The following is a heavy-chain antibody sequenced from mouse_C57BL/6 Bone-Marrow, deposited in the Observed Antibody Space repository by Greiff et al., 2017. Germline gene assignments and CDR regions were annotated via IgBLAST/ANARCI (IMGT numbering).Heavy chain of an antibody. D-gene: IGHD1-1*02. V-gene: IGHV14-4*01. CDR3: TTGGVDY. Sequence: EVQLQQSGAELVRPGASVKLSCTASGFTFKNDYMHWVKQRPEQGLEWIGWIDPENGDTDYAAKFQGKATLTADTSSNPAYMQLSSLTSEDTAVYYCTTGGVDYWGQGTTLTVSS. CDR2: IDPENGDT. CDR1: GFTFKNDY. J-gene: IGHJ2*01.